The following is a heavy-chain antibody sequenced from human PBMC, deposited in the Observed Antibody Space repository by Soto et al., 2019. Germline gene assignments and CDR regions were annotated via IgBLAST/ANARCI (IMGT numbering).Heavy chain of an antibody. CDR2: IYYSGST. J-gene: IGHJ5*02. CDR1: GGSISSYY. D-gene: IGHD5-18*01. V-gene: IGHV4-59*01. Sequence: PSETLSLTCTVSGGSISSYYWSWIRQPPGKGLEWIGYIYYSGSTNYNPSLKSRVTISVDTSKNQFSLKLSSVTAADTAVYYCAKHKDTAMVTNWFDPWGQGTLVTVS. CDR3: AKHKDTAMVTNWFDP.